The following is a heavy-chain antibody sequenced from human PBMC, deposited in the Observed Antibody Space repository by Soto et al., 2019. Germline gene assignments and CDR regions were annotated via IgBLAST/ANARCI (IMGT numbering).Heavy chain of an antibody. Sequence: QLQLQESGPGPVRPSETLSLTCIVSGVSVRSSTWSGVRQPANKGLAWIGRVFSSVSATYTPSLMSRVTITMDTPENRISLTLDSVTAADACVYYCARDGMTTGDTWGPGTAVTVAS. CDR2: VFSSVSA. V-gene: IGHV4-4*07. CDR1: GVSVRSST. J-gene: IGHJ4*02. CDR3: ARDGMTTGDT. D-gene: IGHD2-21*02.